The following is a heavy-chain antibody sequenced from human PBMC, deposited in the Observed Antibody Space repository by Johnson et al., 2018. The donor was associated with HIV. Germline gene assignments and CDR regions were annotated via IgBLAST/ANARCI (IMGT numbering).Heavy chain of an antibody. V-gene: IGHV3-52*01. D-gene: IGHD1-7*01. J-gene: IGHJ3*02. Sequence: VQLVESGGGLGKPGGSLRLSCAASGFTFSSSWMHWVCQAPEKGLEWVADIKCDGSEKYYVDSVKGRLTISRDNAKNSLYLQVKSLRAEDMTVYYCVRASIKISKTTHRSVAFDIWGQGTMVTVSS. CDR3: VRASIKISKTTHRSVAFDI. CDR2: IKCDGSEK. CDR1: GFTFSSSW.